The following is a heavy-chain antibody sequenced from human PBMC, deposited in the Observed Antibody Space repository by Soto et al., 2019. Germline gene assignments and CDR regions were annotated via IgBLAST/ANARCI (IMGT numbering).Heavy chain of an antibody. CDR3: ARGGTYYDFWSGYHRGFDY. V-gene: IGHV4-34*01. Sequence: SETLSLTCAVYGGSFSGYYWSWIRQPPGKGLEWIGEINHSGSTNYNPSLKSRVTISVDTSKNQFSLKLSSVTAADTAVYYCARGGTYYDFWSGYHRGFDYWGQGTLVTVSS. D-gene: IGHD3-3*01. CDR1: GGSFSGYY. CDR2: INHSGST. J-gene: IGHJ4*02.